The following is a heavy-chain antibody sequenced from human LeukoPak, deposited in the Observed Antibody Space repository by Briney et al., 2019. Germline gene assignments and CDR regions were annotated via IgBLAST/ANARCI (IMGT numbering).Heavy chain of an antibody. CDR1: GGSISSGGYS. D-gene: IGHD6-19*01. V-gene: IGHV4-30-2*03. J-gene: IGHJ6*03. CDR2: IYYSGST. Sequence: SQTLSLTCAVSGGSISSGGYSWSWIRQPPGKGLEWIGSIYYSGSTYYNPSLKSRVTISVDTSKNQFSLKLSSVTAADTAVYYCASTGYSSGRDYYYYMDVWGKGTTVTVSS. CDR3: ASTGYSSGRDYYYYMDV.